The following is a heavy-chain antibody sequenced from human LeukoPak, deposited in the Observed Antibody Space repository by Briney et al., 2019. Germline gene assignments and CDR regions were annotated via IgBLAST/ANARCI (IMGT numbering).Heavy chain of an antibody. Sequence: SETLSLTCAVYGGSFSGYYWSWIRQPPGKGLEWIGEINHSGSTNYNPSLKSRVTISVDTSKNQFSLKLRSVTAADTAVYYCARGHGEEDIVVVVAATLNYYYYGMDVWGQGTTVTASS. V-gene: IGHV4-34*01. CDR1: GGSFSGYY. CDR2: INHSGST. D-gene: IGHD2-15*01. CDR3: ARGHGEEDIVVVVAATLNYYYYGMDV. J-gene: IGHJ6*02.